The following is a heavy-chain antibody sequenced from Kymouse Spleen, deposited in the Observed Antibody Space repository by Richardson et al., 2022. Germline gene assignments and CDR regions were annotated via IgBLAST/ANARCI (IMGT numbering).Heavy chain of an antibody. CDR1: GFTFSGSA. CDR2: IRSKANSYAT. V-gene: IGHV3-73*02. Sequence: EVQLVESGGGLVQPGGSLKLSCAASGFTFSGSAMHWVRQASGKGLEWVGRIRSKANSYATAYAASVKGRFTISRDDSKNTAYLQMNSLKTEDTAVYYCTRHEVTGTTGAFDIWGQGTMVTVSS. J-gene: IGHJ3*02. CDR3: TRHEVTGTTGAFDI. D-gene: IGHD1-7*01.